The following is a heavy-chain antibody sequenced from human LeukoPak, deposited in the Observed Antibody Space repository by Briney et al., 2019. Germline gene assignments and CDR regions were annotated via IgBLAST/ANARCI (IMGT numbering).Heavy chain of an antibody. V-gene: IGHV1-46*01. CDR2: INPSGGST. CDR1: GYTFTSYY. J-gene: IGHJ4*02. CDR3: ARDHITMVRARYFDY. Sequence: GASVKVSCKASGYTFTSYYMHWVRQAPGQGLEWMGIINPSGGSTSYAQKFQGRVTMTRDTSTSTVYMELSSLRSEDTAVYYCARDHITMVRARYFDYWGQGTLVTVSS. D-gene: IGHD3-10*01.